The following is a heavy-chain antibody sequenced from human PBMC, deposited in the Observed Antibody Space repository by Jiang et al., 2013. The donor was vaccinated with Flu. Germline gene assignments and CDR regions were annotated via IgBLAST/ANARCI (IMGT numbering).Heavy chain of an antibody. CDR1: GFTFGDYA. J-gene: IGHJ6*02. Sequence: VQLLESGGGLVQPGRSLRLSCTASGFTFGDYAMSWVRQAPGKGLEWSGFIRSKPYGGTTEHDASVKGRFTISRDDSKSIAYLQMNSLNTEDTAVYYCARITVGGAQYYYYGMDVWGRGTTVTVS. D-gene: IGHD4-11*01. CDR3: ARITVGGAQYYYYGMDV. CDR2: IRSKPYGGTT. V-gene: IGHV3-49*04.